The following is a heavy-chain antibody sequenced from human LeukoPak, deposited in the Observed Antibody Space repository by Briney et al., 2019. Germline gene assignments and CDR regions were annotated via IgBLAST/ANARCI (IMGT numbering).Heavy chain of an antibody. Sequence: GGSLRLSCAASGFTFSSYAMSWVRRAPGKGLEWVSAISGSGGGPYYADSVQGRFTISRDNSKNTLYLQMNSLRAEDTAVYYCAKTVRGVNDAFDIWGQGTMVTVSS. D-gene: IGHD3-10*01. CDR1: GFTFSSYA. V-gene: IGHV3-23*01. CDR2: ISGSGGGP. J-gene: IGHJ3*02. CDR3: AKTVRGVNDAFDI.